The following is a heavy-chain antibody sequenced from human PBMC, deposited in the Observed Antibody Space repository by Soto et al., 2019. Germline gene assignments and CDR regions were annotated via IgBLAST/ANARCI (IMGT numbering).Heavy chain of an antibody. J-gene: IGHJ5*02. D-gene: IGHD2-8*01. Sequence: EVQLLESGGGLVQPGGSLTLSCAASGFPFSGYAMSWVRQAPGKGLEWVSAIAGSGGNTYYADSVKGRFTISRDNFKNTLYLQMKSLRGEDTAIYYCVKDPPRNGHNGFDPWGQGTLVTVSS. CDR2: IAGSGGNT. V-gene: IGHV3-23*01. CDR1: GFPFSGYA. CDR3: VKDPPRNGHNGFDP.